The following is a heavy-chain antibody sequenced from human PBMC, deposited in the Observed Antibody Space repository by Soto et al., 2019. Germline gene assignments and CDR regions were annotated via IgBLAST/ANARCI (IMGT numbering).Heavy chain of an antibody. Sequence: HPGGSLRLSCAASGFTFSSYGMHWVRQAPGKGLEWVAVIWYDGSNKYYADSVKGRFTISRDNSKNTLYLQMNSLRAEDTAVYYCARDIRDIAAAGRNYYGMDGWGQGTTVTVSS. V-gene: IGHV3-33*01. CDR3: ARDIRDIAAAGRNYYGMDG. J-gene: IGHJ6*02. CDR2: IWYDGSNK. D-gene: IGHD6-13*01. CDR1: GFTFSSYG.